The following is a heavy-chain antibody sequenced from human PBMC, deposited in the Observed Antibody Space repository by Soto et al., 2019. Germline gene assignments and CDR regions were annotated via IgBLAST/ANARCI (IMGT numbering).Heavy chain of an antibody. CDR3: VRDQGYYIIEY. CDR1: GFTFSNHW. CDR2: ISPDGSQK. V-gene: IGHV3-7*01. Sequence: EVQLVEYGGGLVQPGGSLRLSCAASGFTFSNHWMGWVRQAPGKGLEWVADISPDGSQKYYLDSVKGRFTISRDNAQTSLYLQMNGPGADDTAVYFCVRDQGYYIIEYWGQGTLVTVSS. J-gene: IGHJ4*02. D-gene: IGHD3-22*01.